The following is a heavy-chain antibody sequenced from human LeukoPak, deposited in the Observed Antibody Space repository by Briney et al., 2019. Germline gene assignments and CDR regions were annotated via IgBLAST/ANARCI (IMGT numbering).Heavy chain of an antibody. CDR2: IYYSGST. V-gene: IGHV4-59*01. Sequence: PSETLSLTCTVSGGSISSYYWSWIRQPPVKGLEWIGYIYYSGSTNYNPSLKSRVTISVDTSKNQFSLKLSSVTAADTAVYYCARVFGSCYDHWGQGTLVTVSS. J-gene: IGHJ1*01. CDR3: ARVFGSCYDH. CDR1: GGSISSYY. D-gene: IGHD2-15*01.